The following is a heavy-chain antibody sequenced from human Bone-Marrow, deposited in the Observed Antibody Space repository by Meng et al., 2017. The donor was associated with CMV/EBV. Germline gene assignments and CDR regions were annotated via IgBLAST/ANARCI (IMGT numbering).Heavy chain of an antibody. Sequence: SETLSLTCAVSGGSISSSNWWSWVRQPPGKGLEWIGSIYHSGSTYYNPSLKSRVTISVDTSKNQFSLKLSSVTAADTAVYYCARDEGATVLDYWGQGTLVTVSS. CDR3: ARDEGATVLDY. CDR1: GGSISSSNW. D-gene: IGHD1-26*01. CDR2: IYHSGST. J-gene: IGHJ4*02. V-gene: IGHV4-4*02.